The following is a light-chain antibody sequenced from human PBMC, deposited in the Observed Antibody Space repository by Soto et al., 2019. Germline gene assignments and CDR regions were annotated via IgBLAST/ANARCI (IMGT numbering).Light chain of an antibody. CDR2: KAS. CDR1: QTISSW. CDR3: QQYHTSSIT. Sequence: DIQMTQSPSTLPASVGDRVTITCRASQTISSWLAWYQQKPGKAPKLLIYKASTLKSGVPSRFSGSGSGTEFTLSIDSLQPDDFATYYCQQYHTSSITFGQGTRLEIK. V-gene: IGKV1-5*03. J-gene: IGKJ5*01.